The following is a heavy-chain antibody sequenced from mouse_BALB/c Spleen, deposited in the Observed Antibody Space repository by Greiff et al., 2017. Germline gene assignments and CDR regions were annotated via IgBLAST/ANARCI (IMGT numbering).Heavy chain of an antibody. V-gene: IGHV2-9*02. CDR2: IWAGGST. CDR3: ARDPDYGNPFDY. J-gene: IGHJ2*01. CDR1: GFSLTSYG. Sequence: QVQLKESGPGLVAPSQSLSITCTVSGFSLTSYGVHWVRQPPGKGLEWLGVIWAGGSTNYNSALMSRLSISKDNSKSQVFLKMNSLQTDDTAMYYCARDPDYGNPFDYWGQGTTLTVSS. D-gene: IGHD2-1*01.